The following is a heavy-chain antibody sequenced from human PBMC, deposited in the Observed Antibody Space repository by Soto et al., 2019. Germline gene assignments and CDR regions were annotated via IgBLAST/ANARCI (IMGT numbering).Heavy chain of an antibody. CDR1: GFTFSSYA. Sequence: GGSLRLSCAASGFTFSSYAMSWVRQAPGKGLEWVSAISGSGGSTYYADSVKGRFTISRDNSKNTLYLQMNSLRAEDTAVYYCAKDYEPVTKAATRFDPWGQGTLVTVSS. CDR2: ISGSGGST. D-gene: IGHD4-17*01. J-gene: IGHJ5*02. V-gene: IGHV3-23*01. CDR3: AKDYEPVTKAATRFDP.